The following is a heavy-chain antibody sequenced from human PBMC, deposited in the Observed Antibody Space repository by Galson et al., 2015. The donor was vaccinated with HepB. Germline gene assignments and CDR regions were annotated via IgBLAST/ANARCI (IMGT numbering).Heavy chain of an antibody. Sequence: SLRLSCAASGFTFSSYWMSWVRQAPGKGLEWVANIKQDGSEKYYVDSVKGRFTISRDNAKNSLYLQMNSLRAEDTAVYYCARWALVGELLWGDAFDIWGQGTMVTVSS. CDR1: GFTFSSYW. CDR3: ARWALVGELLWGDAFDI. V-gene: IGHV3-7*01. J-gene: IGHJ3*02. CDR2: IKQDGSEK. D-gene: IGHD3-10*01.